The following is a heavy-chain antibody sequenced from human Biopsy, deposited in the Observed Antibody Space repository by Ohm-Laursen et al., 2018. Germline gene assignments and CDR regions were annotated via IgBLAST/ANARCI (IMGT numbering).Heavy chain of an antibody. J-gene: IGHJ4*02. CDR1: GFIFSRND. V-gene: IGHV3-23*01. CDR3: ARAGPYYSDF. CDR2: ISGSGAST. Sequence: LSCSASGFIFSRNDMSWVRQAPEKGLEWVSGISGSGASTYYADSVQGRFTISRDNSKNTLYLQIDNLRAEDTALYYCARAGPYYSDFWGQGTLVTVSS.